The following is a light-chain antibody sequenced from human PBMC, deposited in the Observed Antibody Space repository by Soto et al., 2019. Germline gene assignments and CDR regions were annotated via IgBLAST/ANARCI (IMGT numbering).Light chain of an antibody. CDR3: QQANSFP. V-gene: IGKV1-12*02. CDR1: QGISSG. CDR2: AAS. J-gene: IGKJ4*01. Sequence: DIQMTQSPSSVSASVGDRVTITCRASQGISSGLAWYQQKPGKASKLLIYAASSLQSGVPSRFSGSGSGTDFTLTNSSLQSEDFATYYCQQANSFPFGGGTKVEIK.